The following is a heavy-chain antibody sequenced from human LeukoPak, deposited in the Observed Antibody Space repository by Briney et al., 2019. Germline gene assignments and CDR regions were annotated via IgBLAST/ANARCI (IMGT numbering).Heavy chain of an antibody. Sequence: PGGSLRLSCAASGFIFSSHWMTWVRQVPGKGLECVANIKEDGSEEYYVDSVKGRFSISRDNAKNSLHLQMNSLRAEDTAVYYCARDWLAGNPYHAFDLWGKGTMVTVSS. J-gene: IGHJ3*01. CDR2: IKEDGSEE. V-gene: IGHV3-7*01. CDR3: ARDWLAGNPYHAFDL. CDR1: GFIFSSHW. D-gene: IGHD3-22*01.